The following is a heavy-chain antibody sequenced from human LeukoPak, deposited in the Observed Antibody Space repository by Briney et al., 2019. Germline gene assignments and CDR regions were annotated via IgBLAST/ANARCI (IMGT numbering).Heavy chain of an antibody. CDR2: IYYSGST. CDR1: GGSISSYY. D-gene: IGHD6-25*01. Sequence: SETLSLTCTVSGGSISSYYWSWIRQPPGKGLEWIGHIYYSGSTNYNPSLKSRVTISVDTSKNQFSLKVSSVTAADTAVYYCARQRESSGHWFDPWGQGTPVTVSS. V-gene: IGHV4-59*01. J-gene: IGHJ5*02. CDR3: ARQRESSGHWFDP.